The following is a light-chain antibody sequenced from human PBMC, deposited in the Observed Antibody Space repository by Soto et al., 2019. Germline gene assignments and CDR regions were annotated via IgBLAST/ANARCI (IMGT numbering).Light chain of an antibody. V-gene: IGKV1-39*01. CDR3: QQYDDWPS. CDR2: AAS. J-gene: IGKJ1*01. CDR1: HTIMTY. Sequence: DIQMTQSPSTLSASVGAGVPITCRARHTIMTYLNWYPLQPGKPPRLLIYAASSLQSGVTSRFRGSGSGTDFTLTISSLQSEDFAVYYCQQYDDWPSFGQGTKVDIK.